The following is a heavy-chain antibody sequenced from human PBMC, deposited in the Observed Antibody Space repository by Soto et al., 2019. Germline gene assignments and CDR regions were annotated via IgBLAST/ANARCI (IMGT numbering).Heavy chain of an antibody. CDR1: GFTFSTYA. CDR3: ARGYYYARTGLKAPLDL. V-gene: IGHV3-30-3*01. D-gene: IGHD3-10*01. J-gene: IGHJ2*01. Sequence: PGGSLRLSCAASGFTFSTYALHWVRQAPGKGLEWVAVISYDGNNKYYADSVKGRFTISRDDSKNTKYLQMNSLRPEDTALYYCARGYYYARTGLKAPLDLWGRGTQVTVYS. CDR2: ISYDGNNK.